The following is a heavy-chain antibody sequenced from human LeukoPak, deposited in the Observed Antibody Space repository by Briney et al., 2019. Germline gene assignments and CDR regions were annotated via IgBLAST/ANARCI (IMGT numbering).Heavy chain of an antibody. J-gene: IGHJ6*03. CDR1: GFTVSSNY. D-gene: IGHD3-10*01. Sequence: GGSLRLSCAASGFTVSSNYMSWVRQAPGKGLECVSVIYSGGSTYYADSVKGRFTISRDNSKNTLYLQMNNLRAEDTAVYYCASGSGSYRTPYYYMDVWGKGTTVTVSS. CDR2: IYSGGST. CDR3: ASGSGSYRTPYYYMDV. V-gene: IGHV3-53*01.